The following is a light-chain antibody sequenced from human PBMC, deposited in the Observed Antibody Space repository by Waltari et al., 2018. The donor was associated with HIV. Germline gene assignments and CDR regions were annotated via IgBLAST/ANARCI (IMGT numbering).Light chain of an antibody. CDR3: GTLDRSLSAGV. J-gene: IGLJ2*01. V-gene: IGLV1-51*02. Sequence: QSVLTQPPSVSAAPGQRVTISCSGRNSNIGNHYVAWYQQLPGKAPKLLMYENDRRPSGIPYRFSGCKSGTSATLAITGLQTGDEADYHCGTLDRSLSAGVFGGGTKLAVL. CDR1: NSNIGNHY. CDR2: END.